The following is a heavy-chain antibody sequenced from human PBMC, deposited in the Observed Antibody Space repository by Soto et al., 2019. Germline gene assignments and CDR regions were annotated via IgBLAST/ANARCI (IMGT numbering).Heavy chain of an antibody. J-gene: IGHJ4*02. CDR3: ARVQRFLEWLAYLDY. CDR1: GYTFTSYY. D-gene: IGHD3-3*01. CDR2: INPSGGST. V-gene: IGHV1-46*01. Sequence: QVQLVQSGAEVKKPGASVKVSCKASGYTFTSYYMHWVRQAPGQGLEWMGIINPSGGSTSYAQKFQGRVTMTRDTSTSTVYMELCCLRSEDTAVYYCARVQRFLEWLAYLDYWGQGTLVTVSS.